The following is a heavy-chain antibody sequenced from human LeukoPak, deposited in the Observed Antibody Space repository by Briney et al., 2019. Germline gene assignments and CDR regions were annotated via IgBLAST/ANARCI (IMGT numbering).Heavy chain of an antibody. V-gene: IGHV4-39*02. J-gene: IGHJ5*02. CDR3: AIDTRMTTVTTLNNWLTYNWFDP. Sequence: SETLSLTCTVSGVSISSSIYYWGWIRQPPGKGLEWIVSIFYSGRTYYNPSLKSRVTISVDTSKNQFSLKLSSVTAADTAVYYCAIDTRMTTVTTLNNWLTYNWFDPWGQGTLVTVSS. CDR2: IFYSGRT. D-gene: IGHD4-11*01. CDR1: GVSISSSIYY.